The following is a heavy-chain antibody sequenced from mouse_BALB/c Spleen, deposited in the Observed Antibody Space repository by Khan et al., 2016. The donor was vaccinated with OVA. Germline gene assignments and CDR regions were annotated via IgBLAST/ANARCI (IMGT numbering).Heavy chain of an antibody. J-gene: IGHJ4*01. CDR3: VRSLHHAYAYALDY. Sequence: EVQLQESGPGLVKPSQSLSLTCTVTGYSITSDFAWNWVRQFPGNKLEWMGNISFSGSPSYDPSLKSRLSITRDTSRNQSFLQLHSVTAEDTATYYGVRSLHHAYAYALDYWGQGTSVTVSS. V-gene: IGHV3-2*02. CDR1: GYSITSDFA. D-gene: IGHD1-1*01. CDR2: ISFSGSP.